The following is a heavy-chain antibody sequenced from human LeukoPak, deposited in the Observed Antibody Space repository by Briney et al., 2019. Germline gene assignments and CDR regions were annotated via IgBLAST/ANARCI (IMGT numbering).Heavy chain of an antibody. Sequence: GGSLRLSCAASGFTFSNYWMSWVRQAPGKGLEWVANIKQDGSEKCYVDSVKGRFTISRDNAKNSLYLQMNSLRAEDTAVYYCTRDRWELLSNSYHYCGLDVWGQGTTVTVSS. CDR2: IKQDGSEK. D-gene: IGHD2-15*01. J-gene: IGHJ6*02. V-gene: IGHV3-7*01. CDR1: GFTFSNYW. CDR3: TRDRWELLSNSYHYCGLDV.